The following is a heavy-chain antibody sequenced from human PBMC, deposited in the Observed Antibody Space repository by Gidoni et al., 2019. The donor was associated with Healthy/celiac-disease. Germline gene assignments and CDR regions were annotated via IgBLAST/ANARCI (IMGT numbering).Heavy chain of an antibody. D-gene: IGHD6-6*01. V-gene: IGHV4-34*01. J-gene: IGHJ5*02. CDR1: GGSFSGYY. CDR2: INHSGST. Sequence: QVQLQQWGAGLLKPSETLSLTCAVYGGSFSGYYWSWIRQPPGKGLEWIGEINHSGSTNYNPSLKSRVTISVDTSKNQFSLKLSSVTAADTAVYYCARVSSSYWFDPWGQGTLVTVSS. CDR3: ARVSSSYWFDP.